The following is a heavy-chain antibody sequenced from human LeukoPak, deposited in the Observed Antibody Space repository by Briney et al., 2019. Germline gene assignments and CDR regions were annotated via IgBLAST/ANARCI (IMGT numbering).Heavy chain of an antibody. J-gene: IGHJ4*02. D-gene: IGHD3-9*01. V-gene: IGHV4-61*01. CDR3: ARAHYDILTGYYYFDY. Sequence: SETLSLTCTVSGGSVSSGSYYWSWIRQPPGKGLEWIGHIYYSGSTNYNPSLKSRVTISVDTSKNQFSLKLSSVTAADAAVYYCARAHYDILTGYYYFDYWGQGTLVTVSS. CDR2: IYYSGST. CDR1: GGSVSSGSYY.